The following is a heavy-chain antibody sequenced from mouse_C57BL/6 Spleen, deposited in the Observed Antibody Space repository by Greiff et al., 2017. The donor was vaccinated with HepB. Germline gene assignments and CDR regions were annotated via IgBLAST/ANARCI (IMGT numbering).Heavy chain of an antibody. CDR3: GTHYYVSSYEYAMDY. CDR2: INPSSGYT. D-gene: IGHD1-1*01. J-gene: IGHJ4*01. CDR1: GYTFTSYW. Sequence: VQLQQSGAELAKPGASVKLSCKASGYTFTSYWMHWVKQRPGQGLEWIGYINPSSGYTKYNQKFKDKATLTADKSSSTAYMQLSSLTYEDSAVYYCGTHYYVSSYEYAMDYWGQGTSVTVSS. V-gene: IGHV1-7*01.